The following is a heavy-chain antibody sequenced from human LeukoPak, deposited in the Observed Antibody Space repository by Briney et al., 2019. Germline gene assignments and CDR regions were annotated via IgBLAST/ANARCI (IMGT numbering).Heavy chain of an antibody. CDR2: IWYDGSNK. D-gene: IGHD6-13*01. J-gene: IGHJ4*02. CDR3: ANGATSIAAAGPGY. V-gene: IGHV3-33*06. CDR1: GFTFSSYG. Sequence: PGGSLRLSCAASGFTFSSYGMHWVRQAPGKGLEWVAVIWYDGSNKYYADSVKGRFTISRDNSKNTLYLQMNSLRAEDTAVYYCANGATSIAAAGPGYWGQGTLVTVSS.